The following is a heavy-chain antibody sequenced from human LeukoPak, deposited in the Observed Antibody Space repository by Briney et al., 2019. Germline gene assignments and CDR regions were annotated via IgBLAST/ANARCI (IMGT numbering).Heavy chain of an antibody. CDR1: GGSISTYY. CDR2: IDYSGST. D-gene: IGHD4-23*01. J-gene: IGHJ4*02. CDR3: ARQGFYGGHVDY. Sequence: SQTLSLTCTVSGGSISTYYWSWIRQPPGKGLEWIGYIDYSGSTNYNPSLKSRVTISVDTSKNQFSLKLTSVTAADTAVYYCARQGFYGGHVDYWGQGTLVTVSS. V-gene: IGHV4-59*08.